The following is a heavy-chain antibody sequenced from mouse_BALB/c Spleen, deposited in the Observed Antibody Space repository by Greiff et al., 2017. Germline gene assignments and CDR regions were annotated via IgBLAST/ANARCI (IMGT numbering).Heavy chain of an antibody. D-gene: IGHD1-1*01. V-gene: IGHV5-12-1*01. J-gene: IGHJ4*01. CDR2: ISSGGGST. CDR3: ARIDYGVMDY. CDR1: GFAFSSYD. Sequence: VESGGGLVKPGGSLKLSCAASGFAFSSYDMSWVRQTPEKRLEWVAYISSGGGSTYYPDTVKGRFTISRDNAKNTLYLQMSSLKSEDTAMYYCARIDYGVMDYWGQGTSVTVSS.